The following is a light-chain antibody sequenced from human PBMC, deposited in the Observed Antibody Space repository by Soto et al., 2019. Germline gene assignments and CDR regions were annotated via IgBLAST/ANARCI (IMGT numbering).Light chain of an antibody. CDR2: EVS. Sequence: QSALTQPPSLSGSPGQSITISCTGTSSDVGGYTSVSWYQQHPGKAPKLVIYEVSDRPSGVSSRFSGSKSGNTASLTISGLQSEDEAEYYCAVWDDGLNGPLYVFGSGTKLTVL. V-gene: IGLV2-14*01. CDR1: SSDVGGYTS. CDR3: AVWDDGLNGPLYV. J-gene: IGLJ1*01.